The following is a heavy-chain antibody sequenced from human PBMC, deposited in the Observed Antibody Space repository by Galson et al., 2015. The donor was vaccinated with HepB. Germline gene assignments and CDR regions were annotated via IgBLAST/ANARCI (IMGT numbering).Heavy chain of an antibody. CDR2: ISPYNANT. Sequence: SVKVSCKASGYTFGDSGIIWVRQAPGQGLEWMGWISPYNANTNYAQKFQGRVTMTVDTSTDTAYMELSSLRSEDTAVYYCATFRASWFGDPTRFDPWGQGTLVTVSA. CDR1: GYTFGDSG. D-gene: IGHD3-10*01. CDR3: ATFRASWFGDPTRFDP. V-gene: IGHV1-18*01. J-gene: IGHJ5*02.